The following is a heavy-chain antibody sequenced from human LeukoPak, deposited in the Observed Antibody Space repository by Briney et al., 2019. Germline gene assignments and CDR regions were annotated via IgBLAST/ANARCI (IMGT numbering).Heavy chain of an antibody. J-gene: IGHJ6*02. D-gene: IGHD3-3*01. CDR3: ARGLTIFGVVISHYYYYGMDV. V-gene: IGHV4-34*01. CDR1: GGSFSGYY. CDR2: INHSGST. Sequence: PSETLSLTCAVYGGSFSGYYWSWIRQPPGKGLEWIGEINHSGSTNYNPSLKSRVTISVDTSKNQFSLKLSSVTAADTAVYYCARGLTIFGVVISHYYYYGMDVWGQGTTVTVSS.